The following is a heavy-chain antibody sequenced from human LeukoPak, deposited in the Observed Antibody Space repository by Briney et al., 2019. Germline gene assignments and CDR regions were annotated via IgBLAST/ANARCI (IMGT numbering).Heavy chain of an antibody. V-gene: IGHV3-74*01. D-gene: IGHD1-1*01. J-gene: IGHJ3*01. CDR3: ARGERGGFDL. Sequence: GGSLRLSCVDSGFTFSNYWMYWVRQAPGKGLVWVSRINTDGSITNYADSVRGRFTISRDNAKNTLYLQMNSLRAEDTAVYYCARGERGGFDLWGRGTVVTVSS. CDR1: GFTFSNYW. CDR2: INTDGSIT.